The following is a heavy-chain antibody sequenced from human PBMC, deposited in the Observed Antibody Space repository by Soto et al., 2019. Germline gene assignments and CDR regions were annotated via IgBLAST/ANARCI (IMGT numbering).Heavy chain of an antibody. Sequence: QVQLQESGPGLVKPSGTLSLTCAVSGGSISSSNWWSWVRQPPGKGLEWIGEIYHRGSTNDNPSLKSRVTISVDKSKNHVSLKLSSVTAADTAVYYCARGGRDFDWSNWFDPWGQGTLVTVSS. V-gene: IGHV4-4*02. CDR1: GGSISSSNW. J-gene: IGHJ5*02. CDR3: ARGGRDFDWSNWFDP. CDR2: IYHRGST. D-gene: IGHD3-9*01.